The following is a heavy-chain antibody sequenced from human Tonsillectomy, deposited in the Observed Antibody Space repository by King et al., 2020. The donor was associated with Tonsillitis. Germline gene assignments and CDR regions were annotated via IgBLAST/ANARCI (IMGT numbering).Heavy chain of an antibody. J-gene: IGHJ4*02. CDR1: GFTFSSYS. V-gene: IGHV3-21*01. Sequence: VQLVESGGGLVKPGGSLRLSCAASGFTFSSYSMNWVRQAPGKGLEWVSSISSSSSYIYYADSVKGRFTISRDNAKNSLYLQMNSLRAEDTAVYCCARVSYYYDSSGYCNYWGQGTLVTVSS. D-gene: IGHD3-22*01. CDR3: ARVSYYYDSSGYCNY. CDR2: ISSSSSYI.